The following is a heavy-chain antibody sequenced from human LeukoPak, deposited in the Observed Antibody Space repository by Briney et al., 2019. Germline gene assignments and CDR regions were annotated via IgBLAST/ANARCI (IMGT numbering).Heavy chain of an antibody. CDR1: GGSFSGHY. V-gene: IGHV4-34*01. Sequence: SETLSLTCAVFGGSFSGHYWSWIRQPPGKGLEWIGEINHRGSTAYNPSLKSRVTISVDTSKSQFSLKLSSLTAADTAVYYCARDRYSNSFYYYYAMDVWGQGTTVTVSS. CDR2: INHRGST. CDR3: ARDRYSNSFYYYYAMDV. D-gene: IGHD4-11*01. J-gene: IGHJ6*02.